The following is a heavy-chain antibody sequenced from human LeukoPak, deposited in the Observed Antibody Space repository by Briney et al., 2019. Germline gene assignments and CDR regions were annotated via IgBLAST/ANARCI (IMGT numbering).Heavy chain of an antibody. CDR3: ARDWGDYDILTGYYRHFDY. Sequence: ASVKVSCKASGYTFTSYGISWVRQAPGQGLEWMGWISAYNGNTNYAQKLQGRVTMTTDTSTSTAYMELRSLRSDDTAVYYCARDWGDYDILTGYYRHFDYWGQGTLVTVSS. J-gene: IGHJ4*02. CDR2: ISAYNGNT. D-gene: IGHD3-9*01. V-gene: IGHV1-18*01. CDR1: GYTFTSYG.